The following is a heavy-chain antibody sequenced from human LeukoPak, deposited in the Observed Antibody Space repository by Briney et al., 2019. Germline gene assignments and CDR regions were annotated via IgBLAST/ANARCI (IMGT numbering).Heavy chain of an antibody. V-gene: IGHV3-48*04. CDR1: GFTFSSYS. J-gene: IGHJ2*01. CDR2: ISSSSHAI. Sequence: PGRSLRLSCAASGFTFSSYSMNWVRQAPGKGLEWVSYISSSSHAIYYADSVKGRFTISRDNAKTSLFLQMNSLRAEDTAVYYCAREGATVSTWYFDLWGRGTLVTVSS. CDR3: AREGATVSTWYFDL. D-gene: IGHD4-17*01.